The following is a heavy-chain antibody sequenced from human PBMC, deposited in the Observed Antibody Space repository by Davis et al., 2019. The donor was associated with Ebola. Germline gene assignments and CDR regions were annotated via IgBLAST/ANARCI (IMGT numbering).Heavy chain of an antibody. CDR1: GFTFSGSA. CDR3: AKGEESIFYYYYYGMNV. Sequence: GGSLRLSCAASGFTFSGSAMHWVRQASGKGLEWVGRIRSKANSYATAYAASVKGRFTISRDDSKNTAYLQMNSLRAEDTAVYYCAKGEESIFYYYYYGMNVWGQGTTVTVSS. V-gene: IGHV3-73*01. D-gene: IGHD3-3*01. J-gene: IGHJ6*02. CDR2: IRSKANSYAT.